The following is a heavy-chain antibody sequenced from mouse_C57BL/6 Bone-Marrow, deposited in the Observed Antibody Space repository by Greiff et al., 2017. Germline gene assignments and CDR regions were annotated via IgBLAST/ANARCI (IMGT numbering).Heavy chain of an antibody. V-gene: IGHV1-58*01. CDR3: ARNGGYAMDY. Sequence: EVQLQQSGAELVRPGSSVKMSCKTSGYTFTSYGINWVKQRPGQGLEWIGYIYIGNGYTEYNAKFKGKATLTSDTSSSTAYMQLSSLTSEDSGIYFCARNGGYAMDYWGQGTSVTVSS. J-gene: IGHJ4*01. CDR1: GYTFTSYG. CDR2: IYIGNGYT.